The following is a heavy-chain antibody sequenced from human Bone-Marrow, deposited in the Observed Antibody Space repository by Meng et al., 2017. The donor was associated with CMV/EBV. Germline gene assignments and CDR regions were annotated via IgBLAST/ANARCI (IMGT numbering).Heavy chain of an antibody. J-gene: IGHJ6*02. CDR3: ARARTDGYYYYGMDV. V-gene: IGHV3-23*01. D-gene: IGHD5-24*01. Sequence: GESLKISCAASGFTFSDFAVSWVRQAPGKGLECISVLTSTNVYTYYSDSVKGRFNISRDNSKNTLYLQMSSLRAEDTAVYYCARARTDGYYYYGMDVWGQGTTVPVAS. CDR2: LTSTNVYT. CDR1: GFTFSDFA.